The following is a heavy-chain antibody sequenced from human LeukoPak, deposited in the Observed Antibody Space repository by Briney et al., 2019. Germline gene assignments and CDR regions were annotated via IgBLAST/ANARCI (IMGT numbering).Heavy chain of an antibody. CDR2: MNPNSGNT. J-gene: IGHJ4*02. CDR3: ARGRARYYDYVWGSYRH. V-gene: IGHV1-8*01. Sequence: ASVKVSCKASGYTFTSYDINWVRQATGQGLEWMGWMNPNSGNTGYAQKFQGRVTMTRNTSISTAYMELSSLRSEDTAVYYCARGRARYYDYVWGSYRHWGQGTLVTVSS. D-gene: IGHD3-16*02. CDR1: GYTFTSYD.